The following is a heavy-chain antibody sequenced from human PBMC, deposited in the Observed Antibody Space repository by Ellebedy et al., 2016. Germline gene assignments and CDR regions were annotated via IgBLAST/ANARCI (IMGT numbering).Heavy chain of an antibody. CDR3: RQGHYFDY. V-gene: IGHV3-23*01. J-gene: IGHJ4*02. CDR1: GFILSDYW. Sequence: GESLKISCAASGFILSDYWMTWVRQAPGKGLEWVSTISGDGSSTYFADSVKGRFTISRDNSKNTLFLKMNSLRAEDTAVYYCRQGHYFDYWGQGTLVTVSS. CDR2: ISGDGSST.